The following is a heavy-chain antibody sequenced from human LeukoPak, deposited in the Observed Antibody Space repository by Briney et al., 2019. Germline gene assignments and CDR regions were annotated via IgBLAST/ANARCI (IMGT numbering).Heavy chain of an antibody. CDR3: AREGGFYRPLDY. V-gene: IGHV4-4*07. CDR1: GGSVSNHY. J-gene: IGHJ4*02. D-gene: IGHD3-3*01. CDR2: IYSSGST. Sequence: SETLSLTCTVSGGSVSNHYWTWIRQPAGKGLEWIGRIYSSGSTNYHPSLKSRVTMSVDTSKNQFSLKLTSVTAADTAVYYCAREGGFYRPLDYSGQGTLVTVSS.